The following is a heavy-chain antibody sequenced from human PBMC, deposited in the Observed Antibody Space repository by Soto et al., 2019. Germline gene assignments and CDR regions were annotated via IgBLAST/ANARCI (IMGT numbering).Heavy chain of an antibody. CDR3: ARPGAAISGYDHI. D-gene: IGHD5-12*01. V-gene: IGHV4-39*01. CDR1: GGSISSSSYY. CDR2: IYYSGST. Sequence: SETLSLTCTVSGGSISSSSYYWGWIRQPPGKGLEWIGSIYYSGSTYYNPSLKSRVTISVDTSKNQFSLELSSVTAADTAVYYCARPGAAISGYDHIWGQGTLVTVSS. J-gene: IGHJ4*02.